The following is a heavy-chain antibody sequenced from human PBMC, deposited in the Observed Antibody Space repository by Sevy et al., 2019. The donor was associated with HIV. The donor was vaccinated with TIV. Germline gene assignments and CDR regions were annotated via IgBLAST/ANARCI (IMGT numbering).Heavy chain of an antibody. D-gene: IGHD2-21*01. Sequence: GGSLRLSCAASGFTFSDYYMGWVRHAPGKGLEWVANINQDGSPKNYVDSVKGRFTISSNNSKNSLFLQMNRLRVDDTAVYYWARGLWPGHYWGQGTLVTVSS. V-gene: IGHV3-7*01. J-gene: IGHJ4*02. CDR2: INQDGSPK. CDR3: ARGLWPGHY. CDR1: GFTFSDYY.